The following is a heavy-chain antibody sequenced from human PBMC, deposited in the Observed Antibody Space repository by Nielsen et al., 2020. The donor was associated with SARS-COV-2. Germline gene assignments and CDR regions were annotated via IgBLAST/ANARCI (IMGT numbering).Heavy chain of an antibody. D-gene: IGHD3-22*01. CDR3: ASIDSSGYYGWAFDI. CDR1: GFTFDDYG. V-gene: IGHV3-20*01. CDR2: LNWNGGST. Sequence: GESLKISCAASGFTFDDYGMSWVRQAPGKGLEWVSGLNWNGGSTGYADSVKGRFTISRDNAKNSLYLQMNSLRAEDTALYHCASIDSSGYYGWAFDIWGQGTMVTVSS. J-gene: IGHJ3*02.